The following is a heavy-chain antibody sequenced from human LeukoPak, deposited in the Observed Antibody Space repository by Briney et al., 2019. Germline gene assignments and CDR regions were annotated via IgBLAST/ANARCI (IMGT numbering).Heavy chain of an antibody. Sequence: PSETLSLTCTVSGGSISSYYWSWIRQPPGKGLEWIGEISHSGNTNYNPSLKSRVTISIDTSKNQFSLKLNSVTAADTAVYYCAREVCSSSWYSDYWGQGTLVTVSS. CDR1: GGSISSYY. V-gene: IGHV4-34*01. CDR3: AREVCSSSWYSDY. J-gene: IGHJ4*02. CDR2: ISHSGNT. D-gene: IGHD6-13*01.